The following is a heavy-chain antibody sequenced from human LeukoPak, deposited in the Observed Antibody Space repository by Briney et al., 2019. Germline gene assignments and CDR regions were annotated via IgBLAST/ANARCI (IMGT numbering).Heavy chain of an antibody. J-gene: IGHJ4*02. V-gene: IGHV3-21*01. D-gene: IGHD3-10*01. CDR1: GFTFSSYS. CDR2: ISISRTYI. Sequence: GGSLRLSCAASGFTFSSYSMNWVRQAPGKGLEWVSSISISRTYIYYADSVKGRFTISRDNAKNSLYLQMNSLRAEDTAVYYCARDRYYGSGSWSGMDVWGQGTLVTVSS. CDR3: ARDRYYGSGSWSGMDV.